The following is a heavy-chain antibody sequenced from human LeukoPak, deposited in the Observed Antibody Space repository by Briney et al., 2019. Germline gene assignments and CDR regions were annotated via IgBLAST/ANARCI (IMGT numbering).Heavy chain of an antibody. Sequence: PSETLSLTCTVSNGSIRSYYWSWVRQSPGKGLEWIGYIYYSGSTNYNPSLKSRVTISIHTSRNQFSLMLSSVTTADTAMYYCARYYDRTGFDYWGQGTLVTVSS. J-gene: IGHJ4*02. CDR3: ARYYDRTGFDY. V-gene: IGHV4-59*08. CDR1: NGSIRSYY. CDR2: IYYSGST. D-gene: IGHD3-16*01.